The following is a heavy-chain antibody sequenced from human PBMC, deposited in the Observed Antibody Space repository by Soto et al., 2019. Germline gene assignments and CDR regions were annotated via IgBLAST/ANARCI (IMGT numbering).Heavy chain of an antibody. CDR1: GFTFSSYA. Sequence: EVQLLESGGGLVQPGGSLRLSCAASGFTFSSYAMSWVRQAPGKGLEWVSAISGSGGSTYYADSVKGRFTISRDNSKNTRYRQMNSLRAGDTAVYSCAKGIWEQVTWFDPWGQGTLVTVSS. CDR3: AKGIWEQVTWFDP. J-gene: IGHJ5*02. CDR2: ISGSGGST. D-gene: IGHD1-26*01. V-gene: IGHV3-23*01.